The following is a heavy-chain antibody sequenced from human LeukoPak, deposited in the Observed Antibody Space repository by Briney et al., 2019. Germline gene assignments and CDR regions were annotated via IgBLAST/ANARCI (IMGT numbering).Heavy chain of an antibody. CDR1: GYTFTGYY. V-gene: IGHV1-69*13. D-gene: IGHD4-17*01. CDR2: IIPIFGTA. CDR3: ARSYGDYSSVDY. J-gene: IGHJ4*02. Sequence: SVKVSCKASGYTFTGYYLHWVRQAPGQGLEWMGGIIPIFGTANYAQKFQGRVTITADESTSTAYMELSSLRSEDTAVYYCARSYGDYSSVDYWGQGTLVTVSS.